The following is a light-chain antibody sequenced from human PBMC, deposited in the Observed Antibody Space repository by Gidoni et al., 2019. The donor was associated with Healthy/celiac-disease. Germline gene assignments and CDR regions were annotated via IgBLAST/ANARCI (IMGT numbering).Light chain of an antibody. CDR1: QSVSSSD. CDR3: QQYGSSPIT. V-gene: IGKV3-20*01. CDR2: GAA. Sequence: EIVLSQSPGTLSLSPGERATLSCRASQSVSSSDLAWYQQKPGHAPRLLIYGAASRATGIPDRFSGSGSGTDFTLTISRLEPEDFAVYYCQQYGSSPITFGQGTRLEIK. J-gene: IGKJ5*01.